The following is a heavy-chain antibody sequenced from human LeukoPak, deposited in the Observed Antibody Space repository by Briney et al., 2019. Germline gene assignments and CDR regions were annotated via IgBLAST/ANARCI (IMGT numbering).Heavy chain of an antibody. D-gene: IGHD3-22*01. CDR3: ARGNYYDSSGYPLPFDY. J-gene: IGHJ4*02. CDR1: GYTFTTYA. V-gene: IGHV1-3*01. CDR2: INAGNGNT. Sequence: ASVKVSCKASGYTFTTYALHWVRQAPGHRLEWMGWINAGNGNTKYSQKFQGRVTITRDTSASTAYMELSSLRSDDTAVYYCARGNYYDSSGYPLPFDYWGQGTLVTVSS.